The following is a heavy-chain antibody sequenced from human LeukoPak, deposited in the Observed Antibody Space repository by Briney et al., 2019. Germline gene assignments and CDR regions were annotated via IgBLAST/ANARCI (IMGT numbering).Heavy chain of an antibody. Sequence: PSETLSLTCTVSGGSISSYYWSWIRQPPGKGLEWIGYIYYSGSTNYDPSLRSRVTISVDTSKNQFSLKLSSVTAADTAVYYCARGSAFVVWFDPWGQGTLVTVSS. CDR1: GGSISSYY. CDR2: IYYSGST. D-gene: IGHD2-15*01. CDR3: ARGSAFVVWFDP. V-gene: IGHV4-59*01. J-gene: IGHJ5*02.